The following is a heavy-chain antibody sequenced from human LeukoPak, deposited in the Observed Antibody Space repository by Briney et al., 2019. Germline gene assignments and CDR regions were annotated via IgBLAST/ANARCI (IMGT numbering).Heavy chain of an antibody. CDR1: GFTFNTYG. CDR2: ISDDGSDE. Sequence: GGSLRLSCAASGFTFNTYGMHWVRQAPGKGLEWVASISDDGSDEYYADSVKGRFTISRDNSKNTVYLQMNSLRAEDSAVYSCARDSYGCFDPWGQGALLADSS. CDR3: ARDSYGCFDP. V-gene: IGHV3-30-3*01. D-gene: IGHD4-17*01. J-gene: IGHJ5*02.